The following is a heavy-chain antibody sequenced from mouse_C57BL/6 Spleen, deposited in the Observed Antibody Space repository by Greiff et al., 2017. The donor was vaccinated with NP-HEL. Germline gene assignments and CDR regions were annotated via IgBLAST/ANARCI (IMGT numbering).Heavy chain of an antibody. CDR2: IWGDGGT. CDR3: AKVECYYGSSDWYFDV. D-gene: IGHD1-1*01. Sequence: VQLQQSGPGLVAPSQSLSITCTVSGFSLTSYGVSWVRQPPGKGLEWLGVIWGDGGTNYHSALITSLSISKENSKSQVFLKLNILQTDNTATYYCAKVECYYGSSDWYFDVWGTGTTVTVSS. V-gene: IGHV2-3*01. J-gene: IGHJ1*03. CDR1: GFSLTSYG.